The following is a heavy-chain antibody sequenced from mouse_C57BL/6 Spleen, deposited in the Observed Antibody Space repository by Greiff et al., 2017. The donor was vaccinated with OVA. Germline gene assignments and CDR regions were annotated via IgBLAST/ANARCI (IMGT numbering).Heavy chain of an antibody. J-gene: IGHJ4*01. CDR1: GYTFTSYW. CDR2: IHPSDSDT. D-gene: IGHD1-1*01. Sequence: QIQLQQPGAELVKPGASVKVSCKASGYTFTSYWMHWVKQRPGQGLEWIGRIHPSDSDTNYNQKFKGKATLTVDKSSSTAYTQLSSLTSEDSAVYYCAMGYYYGSSYYAMDYWGQGTSVTVSS. CDR3: AMGYYYGSSYYAMDY. V-gene: IGHV1-74*01.